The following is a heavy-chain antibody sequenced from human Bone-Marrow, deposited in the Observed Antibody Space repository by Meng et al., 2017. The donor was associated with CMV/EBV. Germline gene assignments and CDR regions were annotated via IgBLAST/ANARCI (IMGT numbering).Heavy chain of an antibody. J-gene: IGHJ2*01. D-gene: IGHD6-6*01. CDR2: ISGSGATI. V-gene: IGHV3-11*04. CDR3: ARDRRVVRSWYFDL. CDR1: GFTFSNYY. Sequence: GESLKISCAASGFTFSNYYMGWVRQAPGKGLEWLSYISGSGATIFYAASVKGRFTVSRDNANNSLYLQMNSLRAEDTAVYFCARDRRVVRSWYFDLWGRGTLVTVSS.